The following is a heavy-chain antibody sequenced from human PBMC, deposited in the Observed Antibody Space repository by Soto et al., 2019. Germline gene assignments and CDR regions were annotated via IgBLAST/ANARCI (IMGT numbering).Heavy chain of an antibody. D-gene: IGHD1-26*01. CDR2: IYYSGST. CDR3: ARSDLRENAFDI. CDR1: GGSISSYY. Sequence: SETLSFTCTVSGGSISSYYWSWIRQPPGKGLEWIGYIYYSGSTNYNPSLKSRVTISVDTSKNQFSLKLSSVTAADTAVYYCARSDLRENAFDIWGQGTMVTVSS. J-gene: IGHJ3*02. V-gene: IGHV4-59*01.